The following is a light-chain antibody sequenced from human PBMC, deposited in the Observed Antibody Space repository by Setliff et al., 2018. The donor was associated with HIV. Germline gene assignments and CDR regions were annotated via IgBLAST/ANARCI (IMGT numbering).Light chain of an antibody. J-gene: IGLJ3*02. V-gene: IGLV1-51*01. CDR1: SSNIGNNP. Sequence: QSVLTQPPSVSAAPGQKVTISCSGSSSNIGNNPVSWYQQLPGTAPKLLIYDNNKRPLGIPDRFSGSKSGTSATLGITGLQTGDEVDYYCGTWDSSLSAGVFGGGTKVTVL. CDR2: DNN. CDR3: GTWDSSLSAGV.